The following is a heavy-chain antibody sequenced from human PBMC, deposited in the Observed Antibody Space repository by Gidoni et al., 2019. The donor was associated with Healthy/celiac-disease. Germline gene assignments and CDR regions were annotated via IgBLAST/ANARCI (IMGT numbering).Heavy chain of an antibody. CDR3: TTAGAGSGSYYGSDAFDI. D-gene: IGHD3-10*01. V-gene: IGHV3-15*01. CDR1: GFTFSNAW. CDR2: IKSKTDGGTT. Sequence: EVQLVESGGGLVKPGGSLRLSCAASGFTFSNAWMSWVRQAPGKGLEWVGRIKSKTDGGTTDYAAPVKGRFTISRDDSKNTLYLQMNSLKTEDTAVYYCTTAGAGSGSYYGSDAFDIWGQGTMVTVSS. J-gene: IGHJ3*02.